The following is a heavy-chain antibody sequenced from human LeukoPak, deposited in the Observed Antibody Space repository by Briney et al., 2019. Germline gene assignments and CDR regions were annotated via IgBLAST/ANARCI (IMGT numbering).Heavy chain of an antibody. Sequence: PSETLSLTCSLSGGSISSYYWSWIRQPPGKGLEWTGYIYYSGSTKYNPSLKSRVTILLDTSKNQSSLKLSSVTAADTAVYYCARGGVNWNYDYWGQGTLVTVSS. CDR2: IYYSGST. J-gene: IGHJ4*02. CDR3: ARGGVNWNYDY. V-gene: IGHV4-59*01. D-gene: IGHD1-7*01. CDR1: GGSISSYY.